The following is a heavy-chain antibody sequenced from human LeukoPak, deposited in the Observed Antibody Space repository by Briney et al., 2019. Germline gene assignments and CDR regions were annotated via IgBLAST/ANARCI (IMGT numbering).Heavy chain of an antibody. Sequence: ASVKVSCKASGYTFTSYGISWVRQATGQGLEWMGWMSPNSGNTGYAQKFQGRVTMTRNTSISTAYMELSSLRSEDTAVYYCARAGGYCGRISGPYYFDYWGPGSLVAVSS. CDR3: ARAGGYCGRISGPYYFDY. CDR2: MSPNSGNT. V-gene: IGHV1-8*02. CDR1: GYTFTSYG. D-gene: IGHD2-2*01. J-gene: IGHJ4*02.